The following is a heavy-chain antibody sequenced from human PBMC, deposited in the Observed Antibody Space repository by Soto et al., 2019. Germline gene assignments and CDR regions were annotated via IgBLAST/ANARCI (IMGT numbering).Heavy chain of an antibody. CDR3: ARERGKAAAVHFDY. D-gene: IGHD6-13*01. J-gene: IGHJ4*02. CDR1: GFTFSSYW. CDR2: INSDGSST. V-gene: IGHV3-74*01. Sequence: EVQLVESGGGLVQPGGSLRLSCAASGFTFSSYWMHWVRQAPGKGLVWVSRINSDGSSTSYADSVKGRFTISRDNAKNTLYLQMNSLRAEDTAVYYCARERGKAAAVHFDYWGQGTQVTVSS.